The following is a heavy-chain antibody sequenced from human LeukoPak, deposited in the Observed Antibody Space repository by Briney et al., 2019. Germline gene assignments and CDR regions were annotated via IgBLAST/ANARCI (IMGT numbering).Heavy chain of an antibody. CDR3: ARGPSGGNGFSY. D-gene: IGHD2-15*01. CDR2: INQDGSER. CDR1: GFTFSAYW. Sequence: GGSLRLSCAASGFTFSAYWMSWVRQAPGKGLEWVANINQDGSERYYVDSVKGRFTISRHNAKNSLYLHMNSLRAEDTAVYYCARGPSGGNGFSYWGQGTLVTVPS. V-gene: IGHV3-7*04. J-gene: IGHJ4*02.